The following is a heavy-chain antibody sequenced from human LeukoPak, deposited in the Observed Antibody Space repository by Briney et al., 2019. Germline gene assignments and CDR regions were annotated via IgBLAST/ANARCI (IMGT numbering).Heavy chain of an antibody. D-gene: IGHD3-10*01. CDR3: ARDLGYYGSGSYWDY. J-gene: IGHJ4*02. Sequence: ASVKVSCKASGYTFTGYYIHWLRQAPGQGLEWMGWINPNNGNTNYAQKLQGRVTMTTDTSTSTAYMELRSLRSDDTAVYYCARDLGYYGSGSYWDYWGQGTLVTVSS. CDR1: GYTFTGYY. CDR2: INPNNGNT. V-gene: IGHV1-18*04.